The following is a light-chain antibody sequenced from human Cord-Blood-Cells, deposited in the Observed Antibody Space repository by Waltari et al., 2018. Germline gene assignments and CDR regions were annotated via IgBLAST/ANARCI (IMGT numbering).Light chain of an antibody. Sequence: DIPLTQTPFFLSASVGDRVTINCRATQGIMSYLAWYQQKPGKAPKPLIYTASTLQSGVPARFSGSGSGREFTLTISSLQPEDFATYYCQQLNSYPFTFGPGTKVDIK. J-gene: IGKJ3*01. CDR2: TAS. V-gene: IGKV1-9*01. CDR3: QQLNSYPFT. CDR1: QGIMSY.